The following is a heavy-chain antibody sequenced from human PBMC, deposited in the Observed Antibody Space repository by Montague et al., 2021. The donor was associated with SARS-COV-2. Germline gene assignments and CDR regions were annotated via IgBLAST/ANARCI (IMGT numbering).Heavy chain of an antibody. D-gene: IGHD5-24*01. J-gene: IGHJ4*02. CDR1: GGSISSYY. CDR3: ARLGLQLLGGHYFDY. CDR2: IYYSGST. Sequence: SETLSLTCTVSGGSISSYYWSWIRQPPGKGLEWIGYIYYSGSTNCNPSLKSGVTTSVDTSKNQFSLKLSSVTAADTAVYYCARLGLQLLGGHYFDYWGQGTLVTVSS. V-gene: IGHV4-59*08.